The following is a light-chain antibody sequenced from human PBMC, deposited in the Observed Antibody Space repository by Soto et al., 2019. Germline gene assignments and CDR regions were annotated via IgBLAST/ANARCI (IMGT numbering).Light chain of an antibody. V-gene: IGKV3-15*01. CDR2: GAS. J-gene: IGKJ1*01. CDR1: QSVNSN. CDR3: QHYNTWPWT. Sequence: ETVMTQSPATLSVSPGERATLSYRASQSVNSNLAWYQQKLGQAPRVLIYGASTRATGIPARFSGSGSETEFILTISSLQSEDFAVYYCQHYNTWPWTFGQGTKVEIK.